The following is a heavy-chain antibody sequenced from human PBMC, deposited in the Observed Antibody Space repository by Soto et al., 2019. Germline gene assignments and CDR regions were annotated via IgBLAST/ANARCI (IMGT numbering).Heavy chain of an antibody. CDR3: ARTSYYDSSGPRGY. CDR1: GYTFTSYG. V-gene: IGHV1-18*01. CDR2: ISAYNGNT. Sequence: ASVKVSCKASGYTFTSYGISWVRQAPGQGLEWMGWISAYNGNTNYAQKLQGRVTMTTDTSTSTAYMELRSLRSDDTAVYYCARTSYYDSSGPRGYWGQGTLVTVSS. J-gene: IGHJ4*02. D-gene: IGHD3-22*01.